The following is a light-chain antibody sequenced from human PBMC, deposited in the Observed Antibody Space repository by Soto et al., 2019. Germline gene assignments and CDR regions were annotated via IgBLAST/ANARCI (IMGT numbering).Light chain of an antibody. CDR3: CSYAGSVV. CDR1: SSDVGSYNL. CDR2: EVT. V-gene: IGLV2-23*02. Sequence: QFALTQPASVSGSPGQSITISCTATSSDVGSYNLVSWYQQHPGKAPKLMIFEVTERPSGVSNRFSGSKSGNTASLTISGLQAEDEADYYCCSYAGSVVFGGGTKLTVL. J-gene: IGLJ2*01.